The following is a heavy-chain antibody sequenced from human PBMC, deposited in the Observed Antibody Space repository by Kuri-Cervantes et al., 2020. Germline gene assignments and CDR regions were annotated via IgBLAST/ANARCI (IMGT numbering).Heavy chain of an antibody. J-gene: IGHJ4*02. D-gene: IGHD6-19*01. CDR2: ISAYNGNI. CDR3: ARGSRWLVLYYFDY. V-gene: IGHV1-18*01. CDR1: GYTFTSYG. Sequence: ASVKVSCKASGYTFTSYGISWVRQAPGQGLEWMGWISAYNGNINYAQKLQGRVTMTTDTSTSTAYMELRSLRSEDTAVYYCARGSRWLVLYYFDYWGQGTLVTVSS.